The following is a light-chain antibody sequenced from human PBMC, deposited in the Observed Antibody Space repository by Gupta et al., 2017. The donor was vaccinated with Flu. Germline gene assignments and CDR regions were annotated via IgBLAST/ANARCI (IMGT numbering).Light chain of an antibody. CDR2: AAS. CDR3: QQYNSFPWT. V-gene: IGKV1-16*02. J-gene: IGKJ1*01. CDR1: QGVNNY. Sequence: DIQMTQSPSSLSASVGDRVTITCRASQGVNNYVAWFQQEPGEAPKSLIYAASHLQSGVPSKFSGSGSGTEFSLTISSLQPEDFATYYCQQYNSFPWTFGQGTKVEIK.